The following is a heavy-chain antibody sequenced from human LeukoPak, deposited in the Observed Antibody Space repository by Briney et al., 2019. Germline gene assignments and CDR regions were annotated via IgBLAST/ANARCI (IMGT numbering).Heavy chain of an antibody. CDR1: GGSISIGTHY. D-gene: IGHD3-10*01. Sequence: SETLSLTCTVSGGSISIGTHYWGWIRQPAGKGLEWIGRISTSGTTNYNPSLKSLVTISLDTSKHQFSLKLNSVTAADTAVYYCARDGYYYGSGSLWGQGTPVTVSS. CDR3: ARDGYYYGSGSL. V-gene: IGHV4-61*02. CDR2: ISTSGTT. J-gene: IGHJ4*02.